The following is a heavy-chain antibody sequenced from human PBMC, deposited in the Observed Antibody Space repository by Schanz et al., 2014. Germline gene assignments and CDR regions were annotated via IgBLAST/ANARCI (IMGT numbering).Heavy chain of an antibody. D-gene: IGHD3-9*01. V-gene: IGHV3-11*01. J-gene: IGHJ4*02. CDR1: GFSVSSNY. CDR3: AKAGKVDWPYHLDF. Sequence: VQMVESGGGVVQPGGSLRLSCAASGFSVSSNYMSWVRQAPGKGPEWVSYISSGGSDTYYADSVQGRFTISRDNARNSLYLQMNSLRAEDTAVYYCAKAGKVDWPYHLDFWGQGTLVTVSS. CDR2: ISSGGSDT.